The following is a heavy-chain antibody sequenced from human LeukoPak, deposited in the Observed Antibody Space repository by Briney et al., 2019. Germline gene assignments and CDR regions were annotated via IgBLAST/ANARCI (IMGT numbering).Heavy chain of an antibody. CDR3: ARHPIVAVTAIVDY. D-gene: IGHD2-21*02. Sequence: SETLSLTCTVSGGSISSTTYYWGWIRQPPGKGLEWIGSIYYSGRTYYNPSLKSRVIISVDTSKNQFSLKLSSVTAADTAVYFCARHPIVAVTAIVDYWGQGTLVTVSS. CDR2: IYYSGRT. J-gene: IGHJ4*02. V-gene: IGHV4-39*01. CDR1: GGSISSTTYY.